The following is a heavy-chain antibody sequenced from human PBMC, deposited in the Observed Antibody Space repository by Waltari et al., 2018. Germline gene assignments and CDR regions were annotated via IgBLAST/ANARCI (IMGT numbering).Heavy chain of an antibody. CDR1: GFTFSSYA. J-gene: IGHJ4*02. V-gene: IGHV3-23*01. D-gene: IGHD6-6*01. CDR2: SSGSGGST. CDR3: AKDSLGSSRPFDY. Sequence: EVQLLESGGGLVQPGGSLRLSCAASGFTFSSYAMSWVRQAPGKGREWVAASSGSGGSTYYADSVKGRFTISRDNSKNTLYLQMNSLRAEDTAVYYCAKDSLGSSRPFDYWGQGTLVTVSS.